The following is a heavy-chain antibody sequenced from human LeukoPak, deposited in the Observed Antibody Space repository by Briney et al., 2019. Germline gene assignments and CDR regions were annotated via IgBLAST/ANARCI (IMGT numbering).Heavy chain of an antibody. D-gene: IGHD3-10*01. Sequence: STYYADSVKGRSTVSRDNSKDSLYLEMNSLRTEDTAFYYCAKNTGRDYSGSESSLEFWARRTVVTVSS. V-gene: IGHV3-43*01. J-gene: IGHJ4*02. CDR3: AKNTGRDYSGSESSLEF. CDR2: ST.